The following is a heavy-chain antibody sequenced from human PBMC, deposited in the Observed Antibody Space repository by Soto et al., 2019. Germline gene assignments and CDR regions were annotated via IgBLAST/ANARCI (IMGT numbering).Heavy chain of an antibody. Sequence: EVQLVESGGGLVQPGRSLRLSCAASGFNFDDYAMQWVRQAPGKGLEWVSGISWNSKTINYADSVKGRFTISRDNADNTLYLQMNSLRVEDTAFYFCAKVAGTTSSHPDAFDIWGQGTMVTVSS. D-gene: IGHD1-7*01. J-gene: IGHJ3*02. CDR1: GFNFDDYA. CDR3: AKVAGTTSSHPDAFDI. V-gene: IGHV3-9*01. CDR2: ISWNSKTI.